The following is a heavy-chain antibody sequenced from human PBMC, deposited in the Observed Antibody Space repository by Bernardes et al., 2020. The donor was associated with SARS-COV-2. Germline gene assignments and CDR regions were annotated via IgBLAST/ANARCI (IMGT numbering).Heavy chain of an antibody. V-gene: IGHV1-8*01. D-gene: IGHD4-17*01. J-gene: IGHJ3*02. CDR2: MNPHSGNT. Sequence: ASVKVSCQASGYTFTTYDINWVRQATGQGLEWMGWMNPHSGNTGYEQKFQGRVTMNRNTSISTAYMELSSLRSEDTAVYYCARQGDYGDAFDIWGQGTMVTVSS. CDR1: GYTFTTYD. CDR3: ARQGDYGDAFDI.